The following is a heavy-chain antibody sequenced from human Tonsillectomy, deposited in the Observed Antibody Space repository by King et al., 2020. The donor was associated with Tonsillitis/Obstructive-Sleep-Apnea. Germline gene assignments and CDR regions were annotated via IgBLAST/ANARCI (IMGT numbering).Heavy chain of an antibody. D-gene: IGHD1-26*01. CDR1: GYIFTNYW. CDR3: ARLPVGGATAFDI. CDR2: IYPGDSDT. V-gene: IGHV5-51*01. Sequence: QLVPSGSEVPTPGASLKLSCTGSGYIFTNYWIGWVRQMPGKGLECLGIIYPGDSDTRYSPSFQGQVTISADKSISTAYLQWSSLKASDTAMYYCARLPVGGATAFDIWGQGTMVTVSS. J-gene: IGHJ3*02.